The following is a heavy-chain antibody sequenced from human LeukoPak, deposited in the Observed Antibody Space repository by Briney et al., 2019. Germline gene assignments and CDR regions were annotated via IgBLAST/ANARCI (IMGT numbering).Heavy chain of an antibody. V-gene: IGHV4-30-4*08. J-gene: IGHJ3*02. D-gene: IGHD3-3*01. CDR3: ARVQSRYDFWSGYYTGNAFDI. Sequence: SQTLSLTCTVSGGSISSGDYYWSWIRQPPGKGLEWIGYIYYSGSTYYSPSLKSRVTISVDTSKNQFSLKLSSVTAADTAVYYCARVQSRYDFWSGYYTGNAFDIWGQGTMVTVSS. CDR1: GGSISSGDYY. CDR2: IYYSGST.